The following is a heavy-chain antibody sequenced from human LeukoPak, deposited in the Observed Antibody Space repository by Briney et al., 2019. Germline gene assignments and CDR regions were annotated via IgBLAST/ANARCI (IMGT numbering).Heavy chain of an antibody. D-gene: IGHD2-21*01. J-gene: IGHJ4*02. CDR3: AKGSLPFRSVYFDY. V-gene: IGHV3-23*01. CDR1: GFTFSSYG. Sequence: GGSLRLSCAASGFTFSSYGMSWVRQAPGKGLEWVSAISGSGGDTYYADSVRGRFTISRDNSKNTLYLQMNSLRAEDTAVYYCAKGSLPFRSVYFDYWGQGTLVTVSS. CDR2: ISGSGGDT.